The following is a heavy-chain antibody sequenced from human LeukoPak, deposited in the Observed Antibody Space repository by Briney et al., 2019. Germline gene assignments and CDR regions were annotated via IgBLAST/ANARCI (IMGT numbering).Heavy chain of an antibody. Sequence: PSETLSLTCVVSGYSISSGYHWGRIRQPPGEGLEWIGSVYRSGSTNYNPSLKSRVTISVDTSKNQFSLKLSSVTAADTAVYYCARVMGTIFGVVNWFDPWGQGTLVTVSS. J-gene: IGHJ5*02. V-gene: IGHV4-38-2*01. CDR3: ARVMGTIFGVVNWFDP. CDR1: GYSISSGYH. D-gene: IGHD3-3*01. CDR2: VYRSGST.